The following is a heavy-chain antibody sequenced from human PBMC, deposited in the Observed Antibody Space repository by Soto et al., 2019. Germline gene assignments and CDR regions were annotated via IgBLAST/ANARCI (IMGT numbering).Heavy chain of an antibody. CDR3: ARGRYYYDSTGSPTYDS. CDR1: GGYISSGGYY. D-gene: IGHD3-22*01. CDR2: IYYSGST. Sequence: PSETLSLTCTVSGGYISSGGYYWSWIRQHPEKGLEWIGYIYYSGSTYYTPSLKSRVTISRDTSKNQFSLKLSSVTAADTAVYYCARGRYYYDSTGSPTYDSWGRGTLVTVSS. J-gene: IGHJ5*01. V-gene: IGHV4-31*03.